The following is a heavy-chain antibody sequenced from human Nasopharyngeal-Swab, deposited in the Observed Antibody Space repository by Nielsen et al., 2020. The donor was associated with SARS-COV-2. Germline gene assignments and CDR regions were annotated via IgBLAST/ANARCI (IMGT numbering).Heavy chain of an antibody. CDR3: ARDRGRYFDWLLYYFDY. Sequence: ASVKVSCKASGYTFTSYGISWVRQAPGQGLEWMGWISAYNGNTNYAQKLQGRVTMTTDTSTSTAYMELRSLRSDDTAVYYCARDRGRYFDWLLYYFDYWGQGTLVTVSS. CDR1: GYTFTSYG. J-gene: IGHJ4*02. D-gene: IGHD3-9*01. CDR2: ISAYNGNT. V-gene: IGHV1-18*01.